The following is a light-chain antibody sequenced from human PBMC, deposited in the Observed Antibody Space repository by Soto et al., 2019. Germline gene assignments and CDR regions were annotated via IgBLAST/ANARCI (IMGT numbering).Light chain of an antibody. CDR3: QQYASSPRT. V-gene: IGKV3-20*01. Sequence: EIVLTQSPGTLSLSPGERATLSCRASQSVSSSYLAWYQQKPGQAPSLLIYGASGRATGIPDRFSGSGSGTDFTLTISRLEPEDFAVYYCQQYASSPRTFGQGTKVDIK. CDR2: GAS. CDR1: QSVSSSY. J-gene: IGKJ1*01.